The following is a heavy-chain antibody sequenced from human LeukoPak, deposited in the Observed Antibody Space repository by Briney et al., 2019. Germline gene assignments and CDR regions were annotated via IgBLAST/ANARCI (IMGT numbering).Heavy chain of an antibody. J-gene: IGHJ6*03. CDR1: GYTFTSYG. Sequence: ASVKVSCKASGYTFTSYGISWVRQAPGQGLEWMGWISAYSGNTNYAQKLQGRVTMTTDTSTSTAYMELRSLRSDDTAVYYCARRSQEQQLVLYYYYYMDVWGKGTTVTVSS. CDR2: ISAYSGNT. V-gene: IGHV1-18*01. CDR3: ARRSQEQQLVLYYYYYMDV. D-gene: IGHD6-13*01.